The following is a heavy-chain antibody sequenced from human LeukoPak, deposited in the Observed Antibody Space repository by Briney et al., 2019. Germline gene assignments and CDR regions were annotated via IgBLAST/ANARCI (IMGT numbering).Heavy chain of an antibody. CDR3: ARGPKSNWPGLDF. V-gene: IGHV3-74*01. CDR2: ISPTGSTT. Sequence: GGSLRLSCIASGFSFSGHWMHWARQLPGKGLVWVSRISPTGSTTSYADSVKGRFTVSRDNAKNTLYLQVNNLRAEDTAVYYCARGPKSNWPGLDFWGKEPLLTVSS. CDR1: GFSFSGHW. D-gene: IGHD1-1*01. J-gene: IGHJ4*02.